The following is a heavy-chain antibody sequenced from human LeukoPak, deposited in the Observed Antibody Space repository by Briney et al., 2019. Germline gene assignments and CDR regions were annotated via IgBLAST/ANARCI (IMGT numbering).Heavy chain of an antibody. CDR3: ARGGYGYNFFDY. CDR2: ISSSSSYI. V-gene: IGHV3-11*06. D-gene: IGHD5-24*01. Sequence: PGGSLRLSCAASGFFFSDYYMFWIRQAPGKGLEWVSSISSSSSYIYYADSVKGRFTISRDNAKNSLYLQMNSLRAEDTAVYYCARGGYGYNFFDYWGQGTLVTVSS. CDR1: GFFFSDYY. J-gene: IGHJ4*02.